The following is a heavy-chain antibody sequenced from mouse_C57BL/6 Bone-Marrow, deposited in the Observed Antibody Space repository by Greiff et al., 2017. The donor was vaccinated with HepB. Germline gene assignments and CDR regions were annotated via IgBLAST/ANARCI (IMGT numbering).Heavy chain of an antibody. CDR2: INPGSGGT. Sequence: QVQLQQSGAELVRPGTSVKVSCKASGYAFTNYLIEWVKQRPGQGLEWIGVINPGSGGTNYNEKFKGKATLTADKSSSTAYMQLSSLTSEDSAVYFCARDYDYFFYAMDDWGQGTSVTVSS. D-gene: IGHD2-4*01. CDR3: ARDYDYFFYAMDD. J-gene: IGHJ4*01. V-gene: IGHV1-54*01. CDR1: GYAFTNYL.